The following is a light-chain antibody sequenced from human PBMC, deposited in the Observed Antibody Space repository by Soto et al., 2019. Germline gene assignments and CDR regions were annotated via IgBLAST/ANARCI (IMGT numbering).Light chain of an antibody. J-gene: IGKJ1*01. V-gene: IGKV1-39*01. Sequence: DIRVTHPPSSLYLSLVYTGTITLRASQSISSYLNWYQQKPGKAPKLLIYAASSLQSGVPSRFSGSGSGTDFTLTISSLQPEDFATYYCQQSYNKPTKFGQGTKVEI. CDR1: QSISSY. CDR2: AAS. CDR3: QQSYNKPTK.